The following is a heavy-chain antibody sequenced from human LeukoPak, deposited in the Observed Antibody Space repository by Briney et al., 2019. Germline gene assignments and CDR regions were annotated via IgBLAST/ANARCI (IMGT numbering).Heavy chain of an antibody. CDR1: GFTFSSYG. CDR2: IRYEGGNK. J-gene: IGHJ4*02. CDR3: ARNEDPPFLEWLLSCPDY. Sequence: GGSLRLSCAASGFTFSSYGMHWVRQAPGKGLEWVAFIRYEGGNKFYTDSVKGRFTVSRDNSKNTLYLEMNSLRPEDTAVYYCARNEDPPFLEWLLSCPDYWGQGTLVSVSS. D-gene: IGHD3-3*02. V-gene: IGHV3-30*02.